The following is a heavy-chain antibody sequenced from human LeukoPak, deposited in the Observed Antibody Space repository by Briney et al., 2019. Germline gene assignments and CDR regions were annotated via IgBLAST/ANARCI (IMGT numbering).Heavy chain of an antibody. CDR1: GGSFSGYY. CDR2: INHSGST. J-gene: IGHJ4*02. D-gene: IGHD6-13*01. V-gene: IGHV4-34*01. CDR3: ARFAGGQQLVPIDY. Sequence: ASETLSLTCAVYGGSFSGYYWSWIRQPPGKRLEWIGEINHSGSTNYNPSLKSRVTISVDTSKNQFSLKLSSVTAADTAVYYCARFAGGQQLVPIDYWGQGTLVTVSS.